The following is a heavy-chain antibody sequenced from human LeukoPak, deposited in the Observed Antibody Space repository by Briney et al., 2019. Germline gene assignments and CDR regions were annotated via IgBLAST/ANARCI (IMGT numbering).Heavy chain of an antibody. CDR1: GYSFTSNY. Sequence: ASAKVSCKVSGYSFTSNYIHWVRQAPGQGLEWMGMIYPRDGSTSYAQRFQDRVTVTRDTSTSTVHMELSGLRSEDTAVYYCARESGRNYGDSIDYWGQGTLVTVSS. V-gene: IGHV1-46*01. J-gene: IGHJ4*02. D-gene: IGHD4-17*01. CDR2: IYPRDGST. CDR3: ARESGRNYGDSIDY.